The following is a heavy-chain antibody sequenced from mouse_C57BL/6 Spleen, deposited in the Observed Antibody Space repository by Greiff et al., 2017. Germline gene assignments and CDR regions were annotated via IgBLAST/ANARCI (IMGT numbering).Heavy chain of an antibody. J-gene: IGHJ1*03. CDR3: ARGPFYYYGSSYGYFDV. V-gene: IGHV1-61*01. Sequence: QVQLQQPGAELVRPGSSVKLSCKASGYTFTSYWMDWVKQRPGQGLEWIGNIYPSDSETHYNQKFKDKATLTVDKSSSTAYMQLSSLTSEDSAVYYCARGPFYYYGSSYGYFDVWGTGTTVTVSS. CDR2: IYPSDSET. CDR1: GYTFTSYW. D-gene: IGHD1-1*01.